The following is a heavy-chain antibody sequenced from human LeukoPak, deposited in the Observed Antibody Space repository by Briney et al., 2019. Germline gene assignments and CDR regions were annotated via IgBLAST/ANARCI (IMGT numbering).Heavy chain of an antibody. V-gene: IGHV5-10-1*01. CDR3: ARQAVYYDSSGYEGNFDY. CDR2: IDPSDSYT. CDR1: GYSFTSYW. D-gene: IGHD3-22*01. Sequence: GESLKISCKGSGYSFTSYWISWVRQMPGKGLAWMGRIDPSDSYTNYSPSFQGHVTISADKSISTAYLQWSSLKASDTAMYYCARQAVYYDSSGYEGNFDYWGQGTLVTVSS. J-gene: IGHJ4*02.